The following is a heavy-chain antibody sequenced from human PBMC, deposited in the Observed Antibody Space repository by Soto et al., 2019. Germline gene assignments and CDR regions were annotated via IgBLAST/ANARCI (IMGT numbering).Heavy chain of an antibody. CDR1: GFSLRASGFG. D-gene: IGHD2-21*01. CDR3: AHTTRLQLRAHGDRRDAFDI. Sequence: QITLKESGPTLVKPTQTLTLACTFSGFSLRASGFGVGWIRQPPGKAPEWLAVIYWDDQKRYSPSLESRLTVTKDTSGNQVVLTMTNLDPLDTGTYFCAHTTRLQLRAHGDRRDAFDIWGQGTTVTVSS. CDR2: IYWDDQK. J-gene: IGHJ3*02. V-gene: IGHV2-5*02.